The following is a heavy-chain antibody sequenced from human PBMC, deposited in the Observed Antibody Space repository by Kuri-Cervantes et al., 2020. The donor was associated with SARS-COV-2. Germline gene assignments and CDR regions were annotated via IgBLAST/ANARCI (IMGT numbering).Heavy chain of an antibody. Sequence: SETLSLTCTVSGGSISSSSYYWGWIRQPPGKGLEWIGSIYYSGSTYYNPSLKSRVTISVDTSKNQFSLKLSSVTAADTAVYYCATHDFWSGSTFDYWGKGTLVTVSS. J-gene: IGHJ4*02. CDR1: GGSISSSSYY. D-gene: IGHD3-3*01. V-gene: IGHV4-39*01. CDR2: IYYSGST. CDR3: ATHDFWSGSTFDY.